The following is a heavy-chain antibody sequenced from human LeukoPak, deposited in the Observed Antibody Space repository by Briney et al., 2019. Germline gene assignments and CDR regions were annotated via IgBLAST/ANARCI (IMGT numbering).Heavy chain of an antibody. Sequence: GGSLRLSCAASGFTFSSYGMHWVRQAPGKGLEWVAVIWYDGSNKYYADSVKGRFTISRDNAENSLYLEMNSLRVEDTAIYYCVRDRGSYRPIDYWGQGTLVTVSS. CDR1: GFTFSSYG. D-gene: IGHD1-26*01. V-gene: IGHV3-33*01. CDR2: IWYDGSNK. CDR3: VRDRGSYRPIDY. J-gene: IGHJ4*02.